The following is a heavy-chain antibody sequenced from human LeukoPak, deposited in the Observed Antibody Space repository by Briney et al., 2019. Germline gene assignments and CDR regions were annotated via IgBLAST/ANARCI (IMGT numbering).Heavy chain of an antibody. Sequence: QPGGSLRLSCAASGFTFSSYSMNWVRQAPGKGLEWVSYISSSSSTIYYADSVKGRFTISRDNAKNSLYLQMNSLRAEDTAVYYCAKGGRGNGEVYWGQGTLVTVSS. CDR3: AKGGRGNGEVY. CDR1: GFTFSSYS. D-gene: IGHD2-8*01. CDR2: ISSSSSTI. J-gene: IGHJ4*02. V-gene: IGHV3-48*01.